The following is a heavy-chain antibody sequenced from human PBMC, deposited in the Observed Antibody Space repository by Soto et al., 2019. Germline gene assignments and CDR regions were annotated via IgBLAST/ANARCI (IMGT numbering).Heavy chain of an antibody. V-gene: IGHV1-69*13. CDR3: ARDVSTVTDSPGVLGY. CDR2: IIPIFGTA. Sequence: SVKVSCKASGGTFSSYAISWVRQAPGQGLEWMGGIIPIFGTANYAQKFQGRVTMTADESTSTAYMELSRLRSEDTAVYYCARDVSTVTDSPGVLGYWGQGTLVTVSS. D-gene: IGHD4-17*01. CDR1: GGTFSSYA. J-gene: IGHJ4*02.